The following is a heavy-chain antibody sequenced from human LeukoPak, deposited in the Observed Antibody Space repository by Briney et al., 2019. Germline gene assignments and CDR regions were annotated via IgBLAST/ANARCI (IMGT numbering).Heavy chain of an antibody. CDR1: GGSITSYF. CDR2: VYYSGST. Sequence: SETLSLTCSVSGGSITSYFWSWIRQPPGEGLEWIGYVYYSGSTNYNPSLKSRVTISVETSKNQFSLNLSSVTAADTAVYYCARRAGTGGRDYFDYWGQGTLVTVSS. J-gene: IGHJ4*02. CDR3: ARRAGTGGRDYFDY. V-gene: IGHV4-59*08. D-gene: IGHD3/OR15-3a*01.